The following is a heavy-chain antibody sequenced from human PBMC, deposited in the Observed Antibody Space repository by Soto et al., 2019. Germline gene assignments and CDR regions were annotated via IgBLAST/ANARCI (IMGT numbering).Heavy chain of an antibody. CDR3: AIIMTHSDSFDI. CDR1: GYSFAGFY. J-gene: IGHJ3*02. D-gene: IGHD3-16*01. Sequence: ASVKVSCKASGYSFAGFYIHWMRQAPGQGLEWVGSINSNSGATTYAQKFQDSVAMTRDTSVSTAYMDLNRLTSDDTAIYYCAIIMTHSDSFDIWGQGAMVTVSS. V-gene: IGHV1-2*04. CDR2: INSNSGAT.